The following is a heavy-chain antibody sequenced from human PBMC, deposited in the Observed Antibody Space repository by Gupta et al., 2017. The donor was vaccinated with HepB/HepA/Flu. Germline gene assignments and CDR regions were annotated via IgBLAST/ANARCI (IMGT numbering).Heavy chain of an antibody. J-gene: IGHJ4*02. CDR2: ISSSGNII. Sequence: QVHLVESGGGLVKPGGSLRLSCAASGFTFSDYYISWIRQAPGKGLEWLSYISSSGNIIYYADSVKGRFTISRDNARNSLYLQMNSLRAEDTAVYYCARRPSDYDSSGYGFDYWGQGTLVTVSS. CDR1: GFTFSDYY. CDR3: ARRPSDYDSSGYGFDY. D-gene: IGHD3-22*01. V-gene: IGHV3-11*01.